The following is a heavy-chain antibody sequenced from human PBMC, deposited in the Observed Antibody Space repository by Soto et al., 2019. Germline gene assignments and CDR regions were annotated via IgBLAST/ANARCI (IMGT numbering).Heavy chain of an antibody. J-gene: IGHJ4*02. CDR3: ASGVWASSWYEGVSRIDY. Sequence: EVQLVESGGGLVQPGGSLRLSCAASGFTFSSYDMHWVRQVTGKGLEWVSAIGAAGDTYYPDSVKGRFTISRENAKNSLYLQMNSLRAEDTAVYYCASGVWASSWYEGVSRIDYWGQGTLMTVSS. CDR2: IGAAGDT. CDR1: GFTFSSYD. D-gene: IGHD6-13*01. V-gene: IGHV3-13*01.